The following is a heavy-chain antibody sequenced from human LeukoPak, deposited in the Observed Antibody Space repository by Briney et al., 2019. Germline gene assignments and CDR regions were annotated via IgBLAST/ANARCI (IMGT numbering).Heavy chain of an antibody. J-gene: IGHJ4*02. D-gene: IGHD3-22*01. CDR1: GFTFSSYG. CDR3: AVYYYDSSGLYYFDY. CDR2: IWYDGSNK. Sequence: AGGSQRLSCAASGFTFSSYGMHWVRQAPGKGLEWVAVIWYDGSNKYYADSVKGRFTISRDNSKNTLYLQMNSLRAEDTAVYYCAVYYYDSSGLYYFDYWGQGTLVTVSS. V-gene: IGHV3-33*01.